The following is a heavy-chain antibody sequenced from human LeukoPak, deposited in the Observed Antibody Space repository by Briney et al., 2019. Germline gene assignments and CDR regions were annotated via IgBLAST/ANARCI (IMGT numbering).Heavy chain of an antibody. CDR2: ISAYNGNA. V-gene: IGHV1-18*01. CDR1: GYTFTSYG. D-gene: IGHD3-9*01. CDR3: ARDSERYFDWGHLTSFFDY. J-gene: IGHJ4*02. Sequence: ASVKVSCKASGYTFTSYGISWVRQAPGQGLEWMGWISAYNGNANYAQKLQGRVTMTTDTSTSTAYMELRSLRSDDTAVYYCARDSERYFDWGHLTSFFDYWGQGTLVTVSS.